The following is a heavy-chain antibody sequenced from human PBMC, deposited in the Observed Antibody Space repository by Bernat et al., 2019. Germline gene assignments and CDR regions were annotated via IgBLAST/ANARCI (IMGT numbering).Heavy chain of an antibody. V-gene: IGHV4-34*01. Sequence: LQLQESGPGLVKPSETLSLTCAVYGGSFSGYYWSWIRQPPGKGLEWIGEINHSGSTNYNPSLKSRVTISVDTSKNQFSLKLSSVTAADTAVYYCARGIPRRGSEYYYYGMDVWGQGTTVTVSS. CDR1: GGSFSGYY. CDR2: INHSGST. J-gene: IGHJ6*02. CDR3: ARGIPRRGSEYYYYGMDV. D-gene: IGHD6-25*01.